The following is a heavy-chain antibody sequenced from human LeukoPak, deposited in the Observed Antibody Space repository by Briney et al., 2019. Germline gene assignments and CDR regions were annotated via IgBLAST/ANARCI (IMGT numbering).Heavy chain of an antibody. CDR2: ISSSSSYI. D-gene: IGHD4/OR15-4a*01. J-gene: IGHJ4*02. V-gene: IGHV3-21*04. CDR3: ARRAGAYSHPYDY. Sequence: GGSLRLSCAASGFTFSSYSMNWVRQAPGKGLEWVSSISSSSSYIYYADSVKGRFTISGDNAKNSLYLQMNSLRAEDTAVYYCARRAGAYSHPYDYWGQGTLVTVSS. CDR1: GFTFSSYS.